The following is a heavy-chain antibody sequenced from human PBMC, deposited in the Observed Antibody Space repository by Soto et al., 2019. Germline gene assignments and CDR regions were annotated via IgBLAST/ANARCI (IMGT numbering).Heavy chain of an antibody. D-gene: IGHD6-19*01. CDR1: GFTFSSYA. CDR2: ISGSGDST. Sequence: EVQLLESGGGLVQPGGYLRLSCAASGFTFSSYAMSWVRQAPGKGLEWVSGISGSGDSTYYADSVKGRFTISRDNSKYTLYLQMNSLRAEDTAVYYCAKGVPGIAVAGTGYFQHWGQGTLVTVSS. V-gene: IGHV3-23*01. CDR3: AKGVPGIAVAGTGYFQH. J-gene: IGHJ1*01.